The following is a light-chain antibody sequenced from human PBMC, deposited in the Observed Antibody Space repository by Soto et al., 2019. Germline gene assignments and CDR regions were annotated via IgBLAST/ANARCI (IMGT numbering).Light chain of an antibody. CDR3: QQYSSDST. Sequence: IQMTQSPSTLSASVGDRVTITCRASQNINTWLAWYQQKPGKAPRLLIYRASSLENGVPSRFGGHGPGTQFIFTISSLQPDDSATYYCQQYSSDSTFGQGTKVEIK. V-gene: IGKV1-5*03. CDR1: QNINTW. CDR2: RAS. J-gene: IGKJ1*01.